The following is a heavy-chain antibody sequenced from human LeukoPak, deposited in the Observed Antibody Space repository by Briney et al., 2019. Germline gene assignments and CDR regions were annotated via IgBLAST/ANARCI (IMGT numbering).Heavy chain of an antibody. J-gene: IGHJ3*02. D-gene: IGHD2-2*01. V-gene: IGHV3-30*02. Sequence: GGSLRLSCVASGFSFIRSGMHWVRQAPGKGLEWVAFIRYDGNNKYYKDSVKGRFTISRDNSKNTLYLQMNSLRGEDTAVYYCATLPAASAHSFDIWGQGTMVTVSS. CDR3: ATLPAASAHSFDI. CDR2: IRYDGNNK. CDR1: GFSFIRSG.